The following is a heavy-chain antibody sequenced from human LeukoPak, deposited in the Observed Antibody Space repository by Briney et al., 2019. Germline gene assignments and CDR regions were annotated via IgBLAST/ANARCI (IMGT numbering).Heavy chain of an antibody. V-gene: IGHV4-38-2*01. CDR1: GYYISSGYY. Sequence: PSESLSLTCAVSGYYISSGYYWAWIRQPPGKGLERIGIIYHSGSSYYNPSLKSRVTLAVDTAKNQFSLKLGSVTAAATAVYNCSRLLILAEWSWNFGIWGQGTLVTVSS. CDR2: IYHSGSS. D-gene: IGHD3-3*01. J-gene: IGHJ4*01. CDR3: SRLLILAEWSWNFGI.